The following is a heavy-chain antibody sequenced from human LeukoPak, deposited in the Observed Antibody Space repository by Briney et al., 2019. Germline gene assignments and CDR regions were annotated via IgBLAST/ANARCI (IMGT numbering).Heavy chain of an antibody. CDR2: FSAYKCNT. CDR1: GYTFTSYC. D-gene: IGHD3-10*01. V-gene: IGHV1-18*01. CDR3: ARFRNYYGSGSYFDY. J-gene: IGHJ4*02. Sequence: GASVKVSCRASGYTFTSYCISWGGRAPGQGVEGRGWFSAYKCNTNYAQKLQDRVTMTTDTTTSTAYMELRSLRSDDTAVYYCARFRNYYGSGSYFDYWGQGTLVTVSS.